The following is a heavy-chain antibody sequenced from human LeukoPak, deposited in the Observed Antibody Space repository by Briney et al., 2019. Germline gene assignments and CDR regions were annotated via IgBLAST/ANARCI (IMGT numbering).Heavy chain of an antibody. CDR2: IYYSGST. D-gene: IGHD3-10*01. Sequence: SETLSLTCSVSGGSISSYYWSWIPQPPGKGLEWIGYIYYSGSTNYNPSLKSRVTISVDTSKNQFSLKLSSVTAAGTAVYYCARGRRRYYYGPDAFDIWGQGTMVTVSS. CDR3: ARGRRRYYYGPDAFDI. V-gene: IGHV4-59*01. J-gene: IGHJ3*02. CDR1: GGSISSYY.